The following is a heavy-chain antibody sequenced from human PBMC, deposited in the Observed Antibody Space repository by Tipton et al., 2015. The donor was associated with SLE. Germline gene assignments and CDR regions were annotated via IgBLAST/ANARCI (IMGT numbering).Heavy chain of an antibody. CDR2: IYYSGST. D-gene: IGHD3-3*01. CDR3: AGDIWDFGVVNVRYFDY. CDR1: GGSISSSSYY. J-gene: IGHJ4*02. Sequence: TLSLTCTVSGGSISSSSYYWGWIRQPPGKGLEWIGSIYYSGSTYYNPSLKSRVTISVDTSKNQFSLQLSSVTAADTAVYYCAGDIWDFGVVNVRYFDYWGKGIRITVS. V-gene: IGHV4-39*07.